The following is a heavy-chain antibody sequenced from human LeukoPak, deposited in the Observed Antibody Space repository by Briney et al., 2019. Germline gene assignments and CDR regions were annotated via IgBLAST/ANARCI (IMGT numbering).Heavy chain of an antibody. CDR1: GFTFSTYN. V-gene: IGHV3-48*02. Sequence: GGSLRLSCAASGFTFSTYNMNWVRQAPGKGLEWVTYISSSSSTLYYADSVKGRFTIFRDNAKNSLYLQMNSLRDEDTAVYHCARDWGQLERRDYYGMDVWGQGTPVTVSS. CDR3: ARDWGQLERRDYYGMDV. D-gene: IGHD1-1*01. CDR2: ISSSSSTL. J-gene: IGHJ6*02.